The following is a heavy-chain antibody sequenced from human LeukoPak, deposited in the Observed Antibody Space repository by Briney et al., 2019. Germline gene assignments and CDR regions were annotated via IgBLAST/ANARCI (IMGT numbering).Heavy chain of an antibody. J-gene: IGHJ4*02. D-gene: IGHD3-3*01. CDR2: ITSSRSYI. Sequence: SSITSSRSYIYYSDSVKGRFTISRDNAKNSLYLQMNSLRAEDTAVYYCARVRIWSGCDDYWGQGTLVTVSS. V-gene: IGHV3-21*01. CDR3: ARVRIWSGCDDY.